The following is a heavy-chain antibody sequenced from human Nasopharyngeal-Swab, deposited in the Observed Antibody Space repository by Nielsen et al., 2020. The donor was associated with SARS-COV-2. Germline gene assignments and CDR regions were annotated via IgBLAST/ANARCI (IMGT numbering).Heavy chain of an antibody. Sequence: WIRQPPGKGLEWVAVIWYDGSNKYYADSVKGRFTISRDNSKNTLYLQMNSLRAEDTAVYYCARDYYGSGKGWFDPWGRGTLVTVSS. D-gene: IGHD3-10*01. CDR2: IWYDGSNK. J-gene: IGHJ5*02. V-gene: IGHV3-33*01. CDR3: ARDYYGSGKGWFDP.